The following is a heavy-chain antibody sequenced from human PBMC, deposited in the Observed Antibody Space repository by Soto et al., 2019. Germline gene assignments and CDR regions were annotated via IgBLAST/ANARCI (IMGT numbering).Heavy chain of an antibody. D-gene: IGHD3-16*02. CDR1: GGTFSSYA. V-gene: IGHV1-69*06. CDR2: IIPIFGTA. J-gene: IGHJ6*02. CDR3: ARDTPLMITFGGVIVRPCMDV. Sequence: GASVKVSCKASGGTFSSYAISWVRQAPGQGLEWMGGIIPIFGTANYAQKLQGRVTITADKSTSTAYMELSSLRSEDTAVYYCARDTPLMITFGGVIVRPCMDVWGQGTTVTVSS.